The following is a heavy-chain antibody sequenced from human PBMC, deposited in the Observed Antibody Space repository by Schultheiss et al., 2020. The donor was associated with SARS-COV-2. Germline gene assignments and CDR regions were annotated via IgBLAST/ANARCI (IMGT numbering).Heavy chain of an antibody. Sequence: GESLKISCAASGFTFSNAWMSWVRQAPGKGLEWIGRIKSKNDGGATDYAAPVKGRFTISRDDSQNTLYLQMNSLKIEDTAVYYCTAISKAVADTAGYWGQGTLVTVSS. D-gene: IGHD6-19*01. CDR1: GFTFSNAW. CDR3: TAISKAVADTAGY. V-gene: IGHV3-15*01. J-gene: IGHJ4*02. CDR2: IKSKNDGGAT.